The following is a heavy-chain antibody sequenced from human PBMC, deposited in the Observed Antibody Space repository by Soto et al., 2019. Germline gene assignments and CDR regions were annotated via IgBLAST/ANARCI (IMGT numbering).Heavy chain of an antibody. Sequence: GGSLRLSCAASGFTFSDYYMSWIRQAPGKGLEWVSYISSSGSTIYYADSVKGRFTISRDNAKNSLYLQMNSLRAEDTAVYYCARDPLSYYYGSGKNWFDPWGQGTLVTVSS. CDR2: ISSSGSTI. D-gene: IGHD3-10*01. CDR1: GFTFSDYY. CDR3: ARDPLSYYYGSGKNWFDP. J-gene: IGHJ5*02. V-gene: IGHV3-11*01.